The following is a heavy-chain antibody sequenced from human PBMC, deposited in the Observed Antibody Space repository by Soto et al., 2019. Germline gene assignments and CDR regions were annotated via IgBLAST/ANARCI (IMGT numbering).Heavy chain of an antibody. D-gene: IGHD6-6*01. CDR3: ARGGLEYSSPYYYYYYMDV. J-gene: IGHJ6*03. CDR2: IYYIGST. CDR1: GGSISSYY. V-gene: IGHV4-59*01. Sequence: PSETLSLTCTVSGGSISSYYWSWIRQPPGKGLEWIGYIYYIGSTNYNPSLKSRVTISVDTSKNQFSLKLSSVTAADTAVYYCARGGLEYSSPYYYYYYMDVWGKGTTVTVSS.